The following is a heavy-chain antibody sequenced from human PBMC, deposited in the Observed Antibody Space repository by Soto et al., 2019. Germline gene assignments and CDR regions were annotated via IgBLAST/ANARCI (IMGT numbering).Heavy chain of an antibody. D-gene: IGHD3-22*01. CDR3: ARAPMVLTRSYFDS. V-gene: IGHV4-59*01. Sequence: ETLSLTCTVSDGSISNFYWSWIRQPPGKGLEWLGYISSSGNTNYNPSLKSRVSISVDTSTNQFSLNLTSVTAADTAVYYCARAPMVLTRSYFDSWGQGTPVTVSS. CDR2: ISSSGNT. J-gene: IGHJ4*02. CDR1: DGSISNFY.